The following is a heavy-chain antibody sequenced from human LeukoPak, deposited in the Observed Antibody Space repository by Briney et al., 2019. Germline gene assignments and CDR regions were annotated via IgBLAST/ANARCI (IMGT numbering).Heavy chain of an antibody. Sequence: ASVKVSCKASGGTFSSYAISWVRQAPGQGLEWMGWINPNSGGTNYAQKFQGRVTMTRDTSISTAYMELSRLRSDDTAVYYCARPLGSLKEYWWFDPWGQGTLVTVSS. D-gene: IGHD2/OR15-2a*01. CDR2: INPNSGGT. J-gene: IGHJ5*02. V-gene: IGHV1-2*02. CDR3: ARPLGSLKEYWWFDP. CDR1: GGTFSSYA.